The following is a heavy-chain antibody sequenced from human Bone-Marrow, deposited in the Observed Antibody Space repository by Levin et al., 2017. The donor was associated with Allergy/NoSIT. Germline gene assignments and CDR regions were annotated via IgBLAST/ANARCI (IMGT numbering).Heavy chain of an antibody. Sequence: PGGSLRLSCAASGFTFSNFWMHWVRQVPGKGLVWVSRIDNYGAVTEYADSVKGRFTISRDNAKNTLYLQMNSLRDEDTAVYYCESTLYDISTGLYGVDVWGQGTTVTVAS. CDR2: IDNYGAVT. J-gene: IGHJ6*02. V-gene: IGHV3-74*01. CDR3: ESTLYDISTGLYGVDV. D-gene: IGHD3-9*01. CDR1: GFTFSNFW.